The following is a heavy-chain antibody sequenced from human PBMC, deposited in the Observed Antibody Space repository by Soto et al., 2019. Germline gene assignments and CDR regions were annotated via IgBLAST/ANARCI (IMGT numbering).Heavy chain of an antibody. Sequence: PSETLSLTCTVSGGSVSSGSYYWSWIRQPPGKGLERIGYIYYSGSTNYNPSLKSRVTISVDTSKNQFSLKLSSVTAADTAVYYCARETYCSSTSCYDHWFDPWGKGTLVTVSS. CDR2: IYYSGST. J-gene: IGHJ5*02. V-gene: IGHV4-61*01. CDR1: GGSVSSGSYY. D-gene: IGHD2-2*01. CDR3: ARETYCSSTSCYDHWFDP.